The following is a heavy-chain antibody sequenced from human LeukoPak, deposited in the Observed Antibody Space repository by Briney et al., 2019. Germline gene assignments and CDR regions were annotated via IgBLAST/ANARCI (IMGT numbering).Heavy chain of an antibody. CDR2: ISSSSSYT. CDR3: ASGGYSYGYSGYYYGMDV. D-gene: IGHD5-18*01. J-gene: IGHJ6*02. CDR1: GCTFSSYS. V-gene: IGHV3-21*01. Sequence: GGSLRLSCAGSGCTFSSYSMNWVRQAPGKGLEWVSSISSSSSYTYYADSVKGRFTISRDNAKNSLYLQMNSLRAEDTAVYYCASGGYSYGYSGYYYGMDVWGQGTTVTVSS.